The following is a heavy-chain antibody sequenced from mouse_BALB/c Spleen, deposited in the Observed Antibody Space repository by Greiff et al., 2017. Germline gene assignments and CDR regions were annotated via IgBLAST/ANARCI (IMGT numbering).Heavy chain of an antibody. Sequence: EVKLMESGGGLVKPGGSLKLSCAASGFAFSSYDMSWVRQTPEKRLEWVAYISSGGGSTYYPDTVKGRFTISRDNAKNTLYLQMSSLTSEDTAMYYSARHYGNDEGAGFAYWGQGTRVTVSA. J-gene: IGHJ3*01. CDR3: ARHYGNDEGAGFAY. D-gene: IGHD2-2*01. CDR1: GFAFSSYD. CDR2: ISSGGGST. V-gene: IGHV5-12-1*01.